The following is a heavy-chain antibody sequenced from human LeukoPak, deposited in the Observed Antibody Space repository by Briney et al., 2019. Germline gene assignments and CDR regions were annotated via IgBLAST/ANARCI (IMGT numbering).Heavy chain of an antibody. Sequence: GGSLRLSCAASGFTFSSYSMNWVRQAPGKGLEWVSYISSSSSTIYYADSVKGRFTISRDNAKNSLYLQMNSLRAEDTAVYYCVRDHYCSSTSCYRYYYYYYGMDVWGQGTTVTVSS. D-gene: IGHD2-2*01. CDR2: ISSSSSTI. J-gene: IGHJ6*02. CDR3: VRDHYCSSTSCYRYYYYYYGMDV. CDR1: GFTFSSYS. V-gene: IGHV3-48*01.